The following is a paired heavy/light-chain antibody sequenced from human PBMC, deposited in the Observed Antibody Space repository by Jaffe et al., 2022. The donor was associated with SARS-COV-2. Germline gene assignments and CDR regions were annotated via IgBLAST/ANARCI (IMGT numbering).Light chain of an antibody. CDR3: QQYFSSPLT. CDR1: QSVLYNSNNKNY. Sequence: DIVMTQSPDSLAVSLGERATINCKSSQSVLYNSNNKNYLAWYQQKPGQPPKLLIYWASTRESGVPDRFSGSGSGTEFTLTISSLQAEDVAVYYCQQYFSSPLTFGGGTKVEIK. CDR2: WAS. V-gene: IGKV4-1*01. J-gene: IGKJ4*01.
Heavy chain of an antibody. CDR3: ARPTAMTNNWFDP. J-gene: IGHJ5*02. V-gene: IGHV3-74*03. Sequence: EVQLVESGGGLVQPGGSLRLSCAASGFTFSSYWMHWVRQAPGKGPVWVSRIDSDGTTTKYADSVKGRFTISRDNAKNTLYLQMDSLRAEDTAVYYCARPTAMTNNWFDPWGQGTLVTVSS. CDR1: GFTFSSYW. D-gene: IGHD4-17*01. CDR2: IDSDGTTT.